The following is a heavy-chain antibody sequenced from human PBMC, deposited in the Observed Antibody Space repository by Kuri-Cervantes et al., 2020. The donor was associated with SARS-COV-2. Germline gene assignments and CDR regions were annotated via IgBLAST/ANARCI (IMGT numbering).Heavy chain of an antibody. CDR3: AREDYGGNSSGFDP. CDR2: ISSSGSTI. V-gene: IGHV3-11*04. CDR1: GFTFSDYY. Sequence: GESLKISCAASGFTFSDYYMSWIRQAPGKGLEWVSYISSSGSTIYYADSVKGRFTISRDNAKNSLYLQMNSLRAEDTAVYYCAREDYGGNSSGFDPWGQGTLVTVSS. J-gene: IGHJ5*02. D-gene: IGHD4-23*01.